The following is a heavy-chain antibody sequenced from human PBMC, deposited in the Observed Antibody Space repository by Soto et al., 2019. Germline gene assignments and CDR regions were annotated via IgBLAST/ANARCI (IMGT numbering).Heavy chain of an antibody. CDR1: GFTFSTYG. Sequence: GGSLRLSCAASGFTFSTYGMHWVRQAPGKGLEWVAILSYDGSHKYHGDAVKGRFTISRDNSKNTLYLQMNSLRPEDTAVYYCAKGREYDILTGYPLTYYDTMDVWGQGTTVTVSS. J-gene: IGHJ6*02. V-gene: IGHV3-30*18. CDR3: AKGREYDILTGYPLTYYDTMDV. D-gene: IGHD3-9*01. CDR2: LSYDGSHK.